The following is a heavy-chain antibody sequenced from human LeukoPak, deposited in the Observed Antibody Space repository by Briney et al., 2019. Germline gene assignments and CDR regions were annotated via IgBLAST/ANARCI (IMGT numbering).Heavy chain of an antibody. J-gene: IGHJ4*02. CDR3: ASWGISSGD. CDR2: IYYSGST. CDR1: GGSISSYY. Sequence: PSETLSLTCTVSGGSISSYYWSWIRQPPGKGLEWIGYIYYSGSTYYNPSLKSRVTISVDTSKNQFSLKLSSVTAADTAVYYCASWGISSGDWGQGTLVTVSS. D-gene: IGHD2-15*01. V-gene: IGHV4-59*06.